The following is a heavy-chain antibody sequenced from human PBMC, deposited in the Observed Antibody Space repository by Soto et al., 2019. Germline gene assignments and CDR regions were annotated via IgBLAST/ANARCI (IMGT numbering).Heavy chain of an antibody. J-gene: IGHJ4*02. CDR1: GFTFSSYA. V-gene: IGHV3-23*01. D-gene: IGHD3-10*01. Sequence: EVQLLESGGGLVQPGGSLRLSCAASGFTFSSYAMSWVRQAPGKGLEWVSAISGSGGSTYYADSVKGRFTISRDNSKNTLYLQMNSLRAEYTAVYYCAKVIPYGSGSYYNLDYWGQGTLVTVSS. CDR2: ISGSGGST. CDR3: AKVIPYGSGSYYNLDY.